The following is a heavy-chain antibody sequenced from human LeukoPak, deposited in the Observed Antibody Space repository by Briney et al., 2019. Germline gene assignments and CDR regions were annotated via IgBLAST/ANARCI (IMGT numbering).Heavy chain of an antibody. J-gene: IGHJ4*02. D-gene: IGHD3-10*01. CDR3: ARDAMVRGVRGYFDY. V-gene: IGHV3-23*01. CDR2: ISGSGGST. CDR1: GFTFSSYA. Sequence: GGSLRLSCAASGFTFSSYAMSWVRQAPGKGLEWVSAISGSGGSTYYADSVKGRFTISRDNSKNTLYLQMNSLRAEDTAVYYCARDAMVRGVRGYFDYWGQGTLVTVSS.